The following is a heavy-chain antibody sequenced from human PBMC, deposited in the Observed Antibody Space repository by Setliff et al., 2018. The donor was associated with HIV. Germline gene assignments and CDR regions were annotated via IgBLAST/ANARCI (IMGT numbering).Heavy chain of an antibody. CDR3: ARDPYYGSGSYRDYYYYMDV. J-gene: IGHJ6*03. Sequence: PSETLSLTCTVSGGSISSYYWSWIRQPAGKGLEWIGRIYTSGSTNYNPSLKSRVTMSVDTSKTQFSLNLTSVTAADTAVYYCARDPYYGSGSYRDYYYYMDVWGKGTTVTVSS. V-gene: IGHV4-4*07. D-gene: IGHD3-10*01. CDR1: GGSISSYY. CDR2: IYTSGST.